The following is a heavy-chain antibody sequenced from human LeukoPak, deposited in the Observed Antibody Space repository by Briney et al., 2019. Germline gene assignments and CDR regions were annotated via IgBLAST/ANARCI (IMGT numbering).Heavy chain of an antibody. D-gene: IGHD3-16*02. J-gene: IGHJ3*02. V-gene: IGHV1-18*01. CDR3: ARGAVYYDYVWGSYRSYDAFDI. CDR2: ISGSNGNT. CDR1: NYPFTRYG. Sequence: ASAKVSCKASNYPFTRYGISWVRQAPGQGLEWMGWISGSNGNTNYAQKFQGRVSMTADASTGTAYLELRSLRSDDTAVYYCARGAVYYDYVWGSYRSYDAFDIWGQGTMVTVSS.